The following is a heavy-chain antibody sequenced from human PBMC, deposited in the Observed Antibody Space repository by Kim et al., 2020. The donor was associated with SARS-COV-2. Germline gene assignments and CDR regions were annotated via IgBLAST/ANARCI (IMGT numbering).Heavy chain of an antibody. Sequence: GGSLRLSCAASGFTFSSYWMSWVRQAPGKGLEWVANIKQDGSEKYYVDSVKGRFTISRDNAKNSLYLQMNSLRAEDTAVYYCARDRAGEQWLVRLFHYYYGMDVWVQGTTVTVSS. CDR1: GFTFSSYW. J-gene: IGHJ6*02. CDR2: IKQDGSEK. CDR3: ARDRAGEQWLVRLFHYYYGMDV. V-gene: IGHV3-7*03. D-gene: IGHD6-19*01.